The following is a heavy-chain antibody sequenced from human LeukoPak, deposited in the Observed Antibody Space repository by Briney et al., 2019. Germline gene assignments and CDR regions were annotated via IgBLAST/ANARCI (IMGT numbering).Heavy chain of an antibody. D-gene: IGHD4-23*01. J-gene: IGHJ4*02. CDR2: IWYDGSNK. Sequence: PGGSLRLSCAASGFTFSDYSMHWVRQAPGKGLEWVAVIWYDGSNKYYADSVKGRFTISRDNSKNTLYLQMNSLRAEDTAVYYCARDYLNSLIDYWGQGTLVTVSS. CDR1: GFTFSDYS. V-gene: IGHV3-33*08. CDR3: ARDYLNSLIDY.